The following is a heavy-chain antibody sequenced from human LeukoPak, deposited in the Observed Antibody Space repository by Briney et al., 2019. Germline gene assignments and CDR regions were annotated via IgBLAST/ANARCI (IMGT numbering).Heavy chain of an antibody. Sequence: SVKLSFNCSVSAGSISSSSYYWHWLRQPPGKGLKCIGSIYYSGSTYYNQSLKSRVTISVDRSKNQFSLKLSSVTAADTAVYYCARLGEWAADLSGYFDYWGQGTLVTVS. CDR3: ARLGEWAADLSGYFDY. J-gene: IGHJ4*02. D-gene: IGHD6-13*01. CDR1: AGSISSSSYY. V-gene: IGHV4-39*07. CDR2: IYYSGST.